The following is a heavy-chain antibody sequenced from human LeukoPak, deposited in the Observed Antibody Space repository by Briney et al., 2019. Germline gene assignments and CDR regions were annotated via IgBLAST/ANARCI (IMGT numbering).Heavy chain of an antibody. CDR1: GGSFSGYY. J-gene: IGHJ4*02. V-gene: IGHV4-34*01. D-gene: IGHD3-22*01. CDR3: ARMPLIALFDY. Sequence: PSETLSLTCAVYGGSFSGYYWSWIRQPPGKGLEWIGEINHSGSTNYNPSLKSRVTISVDTSKNQFSLKLSSVTAADTAVYYCARMPLIALFDYWGQGTLVTVS. CDR2: INHSGST.